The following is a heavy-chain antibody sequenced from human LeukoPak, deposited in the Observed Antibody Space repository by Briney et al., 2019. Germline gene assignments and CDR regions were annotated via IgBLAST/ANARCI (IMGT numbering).Heavy chain of an antibody. CDR2: IYISGST. V-gene: IGHV4-4*07. CDR3: ARDWALYSYGYTFDAFDI. Sequence: SETLSLTCTVSGGSISSYYWSWIRQPAGKGLEWIGRIYISGSTNYNPSLESRVTMSVDTSKNQFSLTLSSVTAADTAVYYCARDWALYSYGYTFDAFDIWGQGTMVTVSS. D-gene: IGHD5-18*01. CDR1: GGSISSYY. J-gene: IGHJ3*02.